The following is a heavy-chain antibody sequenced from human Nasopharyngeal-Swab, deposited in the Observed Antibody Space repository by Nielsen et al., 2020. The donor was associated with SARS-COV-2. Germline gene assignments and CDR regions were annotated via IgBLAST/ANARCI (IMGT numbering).Heavy chain of an antibody. J-gene: IGHJ5*02. Sequence: ASVKVSCKVSGYTLTELSMHWVRQAPGKGLEWMGGFDPEDGETIYAQKFQGRVTMTEDTSTDTAYMELSSLRSEDTAVYYCATGPAVGATPWFDPWGQGTLVTVS. D-gene: IGHD1-26*01. CDR3: ATGPAVGATPWFDP. V-gene: IGHV1-24*01. CDR2: FDPEDGET. CDR1: GYTLTELS.